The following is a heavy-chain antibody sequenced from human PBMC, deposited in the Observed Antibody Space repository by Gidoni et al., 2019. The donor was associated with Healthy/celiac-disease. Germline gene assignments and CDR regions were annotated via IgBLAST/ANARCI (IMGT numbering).Heavy chain of an antibody. Sequence: QVQLQESGPGLVKPSETLSLTCTVSGGSISSYYWSWIRQPPGKGLEWIGYIYYSGSTNYNPSLKSRVTISVDTSKNQFSLKLSSVTAADTAVYYCARAVGEVVVVPAAITMVRGVYYGMDVWGQGTTVTVSS. CDR3: ARAVGEVVVVPAAITMVRGVYYGMDV. J-gene: IGHJ6*02. V-gene: IGHV4-59*01. CDR2: IYYSGST. CDR1: GGSISSYY. D-gene: IGHD2-2*01.